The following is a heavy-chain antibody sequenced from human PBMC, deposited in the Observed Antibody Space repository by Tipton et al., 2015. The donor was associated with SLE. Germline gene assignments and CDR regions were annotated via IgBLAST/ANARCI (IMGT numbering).Heavy chain of an antibody. Sequence: GSLRLSCAASGFTFSSYWMHWVRQAPGKGLEWVANIKQDGSERDYVDSVKGRFTISRDNAKNSLYLQMNSLRAEDTAVYYCAKDVFMGVGAAGVFDSWGQGIMVTVSS. V-gene: IGHV3-7*03. CDR2: IKQDGSER. J-gene: IGHJ4*02. CDR1: GFTFSSYW. D-gene: IGHD6-13*01. CDR3: AKDVFMGVGAAGVFDS.